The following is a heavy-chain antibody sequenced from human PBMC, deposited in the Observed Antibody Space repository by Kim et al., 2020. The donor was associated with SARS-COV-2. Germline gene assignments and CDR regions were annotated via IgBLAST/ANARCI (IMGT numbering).Heavy chain of an antibody. D-gene: IGHD1-1*01. CDR2: THLGRGRT. Sequence: ASVKVSCKTPRNTFASFYIHWVRQAPGQGLEWMGLTHLGRGRTNIAQIFQGRISMNTDTSKTTVFMDLSSLTSDDTAVYYCARETDGTGNLVNWGQGTLV. CDR1: RNTFASFY. V-gene: IGHV1-46*01. J-gene: IGHJ4*02. CDR3: ARETDGTGNLVN.